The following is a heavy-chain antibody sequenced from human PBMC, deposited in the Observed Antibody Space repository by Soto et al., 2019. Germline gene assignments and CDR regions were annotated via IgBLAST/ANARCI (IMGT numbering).Heavy chain of an antibody. D-gene: IGHD5-18*01. CDR2: ISSSSSTI. CDR1: GFTFSSYS. CDR3: ARDYVDTAMFHYYGMDV. V-gene: IGHV3-48*02. Sequence: GGSLRLSCAASGFTFSSYSMNWVRQAPGKGLEWVSYISSSSSTIYYADSVEGRFTISRDNAKNSLYLQMNSLGDEDTAVYYCARDYVDTAMFHYYGMDVWGQGTTVTVSS. J-gene: IGHJ6*02.